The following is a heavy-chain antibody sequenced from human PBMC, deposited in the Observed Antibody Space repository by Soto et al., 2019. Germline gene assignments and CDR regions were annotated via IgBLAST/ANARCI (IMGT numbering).Heavy chain of an antibody. J-gene: IGHJ6*02. D-gene: IGHD3-22*01. CDR1: GGSVSSSSCY. V-gene: IGHV4-39*07. CDR3: ARFYFESVGLFSSYNYYGMDV. CDR2: IYYSGST. Sequence: PSETLSLTCTVSGGSVSSSSCYWGWIRQPPGKGLEWIGSIYYSGSTYYNPSLMSRVTISVDTSKNQFSLKLSSVTAADTAVYYCARFYFESVGLFSSYNYYGMDVWGQGTTVTVSS.